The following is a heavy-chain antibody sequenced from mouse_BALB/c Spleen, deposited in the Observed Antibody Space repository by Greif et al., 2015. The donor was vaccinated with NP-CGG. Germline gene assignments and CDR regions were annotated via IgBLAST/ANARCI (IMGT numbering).Heavy chain of an antibody. CDR2: IDPSDSET. D-gene: IGHD2-4*01. CDR1: GYSFTSYW. Sequence: VQLQQSGPQLVRPGASVKISCKASGYSFTSYWMHWVKQRPGQGLEWIGMIDPSDSETRLNQKFKDKATLTVDKSSSTAYMQLSSPTSEDSAVYYCARQDYDYDEDYWGQGASVTVSS. CDR3: ARQDYDYDEDY. J-gene: IGHJ4*01. V-gene: IGHV1S126*01.